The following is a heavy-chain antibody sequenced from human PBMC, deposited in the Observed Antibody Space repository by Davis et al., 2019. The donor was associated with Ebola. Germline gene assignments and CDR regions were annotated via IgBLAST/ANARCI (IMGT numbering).Heavy chain of an antibody. CDR3: ARGPHPDYSGSYPNLDY. V-gene: IGHV4-34*01. CDR1: GGSFSGYY. Sequence: PSETLSLTCAVYGGSFSGYYWSWIRQPPGKGLEWIGEINHSGSTNYNPSLKSRVTISVDTSKNQFSLKLSSVTAADTAVYYCARGPHPDYSGSYPNLDYWGQGTLVTVSS. D-gene: IGHD1-26*01. J-gene: IGHJ4*02. CDR2: INHSGST.